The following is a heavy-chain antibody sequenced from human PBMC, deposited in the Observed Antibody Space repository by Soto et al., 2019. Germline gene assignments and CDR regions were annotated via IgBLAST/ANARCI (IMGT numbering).Heavy chain of an antibody. CDR1: GGSINSDSYH. CDR3: ARLDYGDSAFDS. J-gene: IGHJ4*02. Sequence: QVQLQESGPGLVQPSETLSLTCSVSGGSINSDSYHWSWLRQHPGKGLEFIGYIFYTGSTYYNPSLETRLTISVDTSKNHVSLRLNAVTAADTAVYYCARLDYGDSAFDSWGRGILVTVSS. D-gene: IGHD4-17*01. CDR2: IFYTGST. V-gene: IGHV4-31*03.